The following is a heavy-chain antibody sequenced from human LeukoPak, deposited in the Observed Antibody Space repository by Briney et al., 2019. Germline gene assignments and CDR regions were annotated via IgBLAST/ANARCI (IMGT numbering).Heavy chain of an antibody. J-gene: IGHJ4*02. CDR2: IIPIFGAA. D-gene: IGHD2-21*02. Sequence: GASVKVSCKASGGTFTSYAISWVRQAPGQGLEWMGGIIPIFGAANYAQKFQGRVTITADKPTSTSYMELSSLRSEDTAVYYCAKSSVVTAMVHLEYWGQGTLVTVSS. CDR1: GGTFTSYA. CDR3: AKSSVVTAMVHLEY. V-gene: IGHV1-69*06.